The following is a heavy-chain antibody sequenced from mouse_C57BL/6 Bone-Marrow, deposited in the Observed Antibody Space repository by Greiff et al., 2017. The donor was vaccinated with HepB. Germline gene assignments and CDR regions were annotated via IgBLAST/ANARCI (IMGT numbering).Heavy chain of an antibody. J-gene: IGHJ3*01. V-gene: IGHV5-9*01. D-gene: IGHD1-1*01. CDR2: ISGGGGNT. CDR1: GFTFSSYT. Sequence: DVKLVESGGGLVKPGGSLKLSCAASGFTFSSYTMSWVRQTPEKRLEWVATISGGGGNTYYPDSVKGRFTISRDNAKNTLYLQMSSLRSEDTALYYCARIYYYGSSYQFAYWGQGTLVTVSA. CDR3: ARIYYYGSSYQFAY.